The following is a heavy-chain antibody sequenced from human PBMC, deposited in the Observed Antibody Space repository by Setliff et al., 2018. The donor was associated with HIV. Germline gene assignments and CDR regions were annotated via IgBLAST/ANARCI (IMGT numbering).Heavy chain of an antibody. CDR1: GGSISSSSHY. Sequence: PSETLSLTCTVSGGSISSSSHYWGWIRQPPGKGLEWIGSIYNDGSTYYNPSFKSRVTISVDTSKNQFSLKLKSVTAADTALYYFTSSTGLRFVDSWGQGTLVTVSS. CDR2: IYNDGST. CDR3: TSSTGLRFVDS. J-gene: IGHJ4*02. V-gene: IGHV4-39*01. D-gene: IGHD3-3*01.